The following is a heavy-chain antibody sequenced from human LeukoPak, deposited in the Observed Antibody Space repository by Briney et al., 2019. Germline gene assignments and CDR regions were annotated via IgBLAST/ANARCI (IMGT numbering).Heavy chain of an antibody. CDR1: GGSFSGYY. Sequence: SGTLSLTCAVYGGSFSGYYWSWIRQPPGKGLEWIGEIIHSGSTNYNPSLKSRVTISVDTSKNQFSLKLSSVTAADTAVYYCARSTPSIAALDYWGQGTLVTVSS. CDR2: IIHSGST. J-gene: IGHJ4*02. V-gene: IGHV4-34*12. CDR3: ARSTPSIAALDY. D-gene: IGHD6-6*01.